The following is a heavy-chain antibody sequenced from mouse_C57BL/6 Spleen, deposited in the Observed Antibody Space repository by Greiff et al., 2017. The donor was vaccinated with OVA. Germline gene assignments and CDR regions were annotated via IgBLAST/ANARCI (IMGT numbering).Heavy chain of an antibody. V-gene: IGHV1-52*01. CDR2: IDPSDSET. CDR1: GYTFTSYW. Sequence: QVQLQQPGAELVRPGSSVKLSCKASGYTFTSYWMHWVKQRPIQGLEWIGNIDPSDSETHYNQKFKDKATLTVDKSSSTACMQLSSLTSEDSAVYYCARGDYSNSWYFDVWGTGTTVTVSS. D-gene: IGHD2-5*01. J-gene: IGHJ1*03. CDR3: ARGDYSNSWYFDV.